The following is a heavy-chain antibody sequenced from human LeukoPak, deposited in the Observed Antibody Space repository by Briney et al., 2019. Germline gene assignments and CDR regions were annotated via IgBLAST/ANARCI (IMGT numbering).Heavy chain of an antibody. CDR2: IYYSGST. D-gene: IGHD6-19*01. V-gene: IGHV4-39*07. CDR3: ARDISGWNNLGLDP. CDR1: GGSISSSSYF. Sequence: KASETLSLTCTVSGGSISSSSYFWGWIRQPPGKGLEWIGSIYYSGSTYYNPSLKSRVTISVDTSKNQFSLKLSSVTAADTAVYYCARDISGWNNLGLDPWGQGTLVTVSS. J-gene: IGHJ5*02.